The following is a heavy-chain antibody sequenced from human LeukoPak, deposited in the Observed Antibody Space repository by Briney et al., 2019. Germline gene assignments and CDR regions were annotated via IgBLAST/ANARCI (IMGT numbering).Heavy chain of an antibody. Sequence: GGSLRLSCAAPGFTFSSYSMNRVRQAPGKGLEWVSSISSSSSYIYYADSVKGRFTISRDNAKNSLYLQMNSLRAEDTAVYYCARDAIYGGKTFDYWGQGTLVTVSS. CDR3: ARDAIYGGKTFDY. J-gene: IGHJ4*02. D-gene: IGHD4-23*01. CDR1: GFTFSSYS. CDR2: ISSSSSYI. V-gene: IGHV3-21*01.